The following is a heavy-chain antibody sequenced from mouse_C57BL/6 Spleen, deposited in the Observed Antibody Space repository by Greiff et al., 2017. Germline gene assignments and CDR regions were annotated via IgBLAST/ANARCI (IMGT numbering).Heavy chain of an antibody. CDR3: ARRPLHYFDY. V-gene: IGHV1-54*01. CDR2: INPGSGGT. J-gene: IGHJ2*01. Sequence: VQLQQSGAELVRPGTSVKVSCKASGYAFTNYLIEWVKQRPGQGLEWIGVINPGSGGTNYNEKFKGKATLTADKSSSTAYMQLSRLTSEDSAVYFCARRPLHYFDYWGQGTTLTVSS. CDR1: GYAFTNYL.